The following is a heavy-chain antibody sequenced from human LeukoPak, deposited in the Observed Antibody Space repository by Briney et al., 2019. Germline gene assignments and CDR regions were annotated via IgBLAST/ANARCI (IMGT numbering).Heavy chain of an antibody. V-gene: IGHV3-33*01. CDR3: VRDPDALDF. CDR2: IWSDGSTK. CDR1: GFTFSSYG. J-gene: IGHJ4*02. Sequence: PGRSLRLSCAASGFTFSSYGMHWVRQAPGKGLEWVAVIWSDGSTKYYADSVKGRFTISRDNSKNTLYLQMNSLRAEDAAVYYCVRDPDALDFWGQGTPVTVSS.